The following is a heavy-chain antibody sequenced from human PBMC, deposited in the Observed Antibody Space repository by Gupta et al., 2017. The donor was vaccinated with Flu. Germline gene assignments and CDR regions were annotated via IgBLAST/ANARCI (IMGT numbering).Heavy chain of an antibody. V-gene: IGHV1-2*06. Sequence: QVPLVQSGAEVKKPGASVKVSCTASGYTFTGYYIHWIRQAPGQGLEWMGRLNPYRGDPNYARNYQGRVTLAKDTSISTAYIGFSSLKSDGTAGYFWGEWERCSLTYERTFDNRGQGTMVSVSS. J-gene: IGHJ3*02. D-gene: IGHD3-16*01. CDR1: GYTFTGYY. CDR2: LNPYRGDP. CDR3: GEWERCSLTYERTFDN.